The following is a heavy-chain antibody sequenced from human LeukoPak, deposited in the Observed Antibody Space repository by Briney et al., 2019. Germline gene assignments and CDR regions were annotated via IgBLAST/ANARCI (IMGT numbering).Heavy chain of an antibody. CDR2: IYYSGST. Sequence: SETLSLTCTVSGGSISSYYWSWIRQPPGKGLEWIGYIYYSGSTNYNPSLKSRVTISVDTSKNQFSLKLSSVTAADTAVYYCARSGYNWNDFFDYWGQGTLVTVSS. D-gene: IGHD1-20*01. CDR1: GGSISSYY. J-gene: IGHJ4*02. CDR3: ARSGYNWNDFFDY. V-gene: IGHV4-59*01.